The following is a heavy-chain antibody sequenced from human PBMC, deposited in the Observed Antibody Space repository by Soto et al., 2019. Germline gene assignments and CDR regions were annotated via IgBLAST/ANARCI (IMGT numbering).Heavy chain of an antibody. CDR1: GLTFGSRA. V-gene: IGHV3-23*01. CDR3: ARGSTDSYPGSRIFDF. Sequence: SLRLSCVASGLTFGSRAMSWVRQAPGEGLQWVSTITDTGGDAKYADSVRGRFVISRDNSKKTLYLQMTSLTAEDSAMYFCARGSTDSYPGSRIFDFWGRGTLVTVSS. D-gene: IGHD3-10*01. J-gene: IGHJ4*02. CDR2: ITDTGGDA.